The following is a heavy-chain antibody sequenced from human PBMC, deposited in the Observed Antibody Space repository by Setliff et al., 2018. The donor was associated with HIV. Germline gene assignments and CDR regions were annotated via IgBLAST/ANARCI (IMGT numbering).Heavy chain of an antibody. CDR3: ASGLNYYGSGGDLPLGY. J-gene: IGHJ4*02. CDR2: IDHNGST. D-gene: IGHD3-10*01. V-gene: IGHV4-34*01. Sequence: KPSETLSLTCAVYGGSFNDYYWTWIRQPPGKGLEWIGEIDHNGSTKYHASLKSQVTISIDTSKNQNSLKLSSVTAADTAVYYCASGLNYYGSGGDLPLGYWGQGTLVTVSS. CDR1: GGSFNDYY.